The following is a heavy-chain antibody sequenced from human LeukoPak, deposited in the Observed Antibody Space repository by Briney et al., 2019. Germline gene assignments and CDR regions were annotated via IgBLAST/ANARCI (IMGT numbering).Heavy chain of an antibody. V-gene: IGHV4-31*03. J-gene: IGHJ4*02. Sequence: SETLSLTCTVSGGSISSGGYYWSWIRQHPGKGLEWIGYIYYSGSTYYNPSLKSRVTISVDTSKNQFSLKLRSVTAADTAVYYCATTSGYSSGWCYWGQGTLVTVSS. CDR1: GGSISSGGYY. CDR2: IYYSGST. CDR3: ATTSGYSSGWCY. D-gene: IGHD6-19*01.